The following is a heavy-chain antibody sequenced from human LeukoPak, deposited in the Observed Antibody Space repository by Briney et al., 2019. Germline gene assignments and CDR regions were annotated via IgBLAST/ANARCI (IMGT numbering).Heavy chain of an antibody. V-gene: IGHV3-30*04. Sequence: PGKSLRLSCAASGFTFSSYAMHWVRHAPGKGLEWVAVISYDGSNKNYADSLKGRFTISRDNSKNTLYLQMNSLRPEDTAIYYCARLSIQCTPEMYYFDYWGQGTLVTVSS. CDR2: ISYDGSNK. CDR3: ARLSIQCTPEMYYFDY. J-gene: IGHJ4*02. CDR1: GFTFSSYA. D-gene: IGHD5/OR15-5a*01.